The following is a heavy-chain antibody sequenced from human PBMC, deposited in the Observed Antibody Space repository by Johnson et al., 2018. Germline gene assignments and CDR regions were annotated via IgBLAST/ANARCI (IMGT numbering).Heavy chain of an antibody. Sequence: QVQLQESGPGLVKPSETLSLTCTVSGGSISSYWWSWIRQPPGKGLEYIGYVYHSGSTIYNPSLESRVTISIDTSKNQFSLKLRSVTAADTAMYYCARGGEYFQDWGHGTLVTVSS. CDR1: GGSISSYW. CDR3: ARGGEYFQD. V-gene: IGHV4-59*01. D-gene: IGHD6-25*01. J-gene: IGHJ1*01. CDR2: VYHSGST.